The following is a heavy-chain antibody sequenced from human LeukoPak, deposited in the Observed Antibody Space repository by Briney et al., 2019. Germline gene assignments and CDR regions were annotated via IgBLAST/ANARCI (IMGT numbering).Heavy chain of an antibody. D-gene: IGHD1-14*01. CDR3: AKDGNRAFDY. CDR2: ITDSSGST. J-gene: IGHJ4*02. V-gene: IGHV3-23*01. Sequence: GGSLRLSCAASGFTFSSYAMSWVRQAPGKGLEWVSAITDSSGSTYYADSVKGRFTISRDNSKNTLFLQMNSLRAEDTAVYYCAKDGNRAFDYWGQGTLVTVSS. CDR1: GFTFSSYA.